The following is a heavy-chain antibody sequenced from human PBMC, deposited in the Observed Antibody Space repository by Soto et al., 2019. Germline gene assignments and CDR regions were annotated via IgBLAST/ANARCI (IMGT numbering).Heavy chain of an antibody. V-gene: IGHV3-53*01. D-gene: IGHD3-10*01. Sequence: GGSLRLSCAASGFTVSSNYMSWVRQAPGKGLEWVSVIYSGGSTYYADSVKGRFTISRDNSKNTLYFQMNSLRAEDTAVYYCAKAKNYLDAFDIWGQGTMVTVSS. CDR1: GFTVSSNY. CDR2: IYSGGST. J-gene: IGHJ3*02. CDR3: AKAKNYLDAFDI.